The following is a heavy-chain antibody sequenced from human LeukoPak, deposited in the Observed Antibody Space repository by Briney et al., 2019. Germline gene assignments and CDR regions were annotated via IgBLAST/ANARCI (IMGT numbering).Heavy chain of an antibody. CDR3: ARRGLTAGRSAAFDI. Sequence: SETLSLTCTVSGGSISSSSYYWGWIRQPPGKGLEWIGSIYYSGSTYYNPSLKSRVTISVDTSKNQFSLKLSSVTAADTAVYYCARRGLTAGRSAAFDIWGQGTMVTVSS. D-gene: IGHD6-13*01. V-gene: IGHV4-39*07. CDR1: GGSISSSSYY. CDR2: IYYSGST. J-gene: IGHJ3*02.